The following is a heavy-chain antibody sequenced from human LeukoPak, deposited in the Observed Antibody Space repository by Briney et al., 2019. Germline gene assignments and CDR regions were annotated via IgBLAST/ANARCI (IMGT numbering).Heavy chain of an antibody. J-gene: IGHJ6*04. CDR1: GFIFSYYE. Sequence: GGSLRLSCAGSGFIFSYYEMFWLRQTAGKGLEWIAYISNDGDTIYYEDTVKGRFTISRDNAKSSLYLQMSSLRAGDTAVYYCAILADVWGKGTTVVISS. V-gene: IGHV3-48*03. CDR2: ISNDGDTI. CDR3: AILADV.